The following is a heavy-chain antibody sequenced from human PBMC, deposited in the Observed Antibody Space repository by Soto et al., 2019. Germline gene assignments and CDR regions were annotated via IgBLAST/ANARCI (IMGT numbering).Heavy chain of an antibody. Sequence: GGSLRLSCAASGFTFSSYAMSWVRQAPGKGLEWVSAISGSGGSKYYADSVKGRFTISRDNSKNTLYLQMNSLRAEDTAVYYCAKDRDDYSNQFDYWGQGTLVTVSS. CDR3: AKDRDDYSNQFDY. D-gene: IGHD4-4*01. J-gene: IGHJ4*02. V-gene: IGHV3-23*01. CDR1: GFTFSSYA. CDR2: ISGSGGSK.